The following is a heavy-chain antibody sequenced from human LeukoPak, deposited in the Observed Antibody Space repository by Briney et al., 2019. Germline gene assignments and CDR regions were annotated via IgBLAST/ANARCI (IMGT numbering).Heavy chain of an antibody. CDR2: IQQDGSEK. CDR1: GFTFKGYW. J-gene: IGHJ4*02. Sequence: PGGSLRLSCAASGFTFKGYWMSWVRQAPGKGLEWVANIQQDGSEKKYVDSAKGRFTISRDNAKNSLYLQMDSLRAEDTAVYYCGGGPGYWGQGTLVTVSS. V-gene: IGHV3-7*01. D-gene: IGHD2-15*01. CDR3: GGGPGY.